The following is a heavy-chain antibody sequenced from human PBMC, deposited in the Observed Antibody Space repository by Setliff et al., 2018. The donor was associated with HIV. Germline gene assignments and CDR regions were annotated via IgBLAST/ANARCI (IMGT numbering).Heavy chain of an antibody. J-gene: IGHJ6*03. CDR3: ARGAYTGNYQGGFYYLDV. CDR2: LSHSGST. D-gene: IGHD1-26*01. CDR1: GGSFSGYY. Sequence: PSETLSLTCAVNGGSFSGYYLIWIRQSPGKGLEYIGKLSHSGSTNSSPSLKSRVTMSIDGSKPHFLLNLASVTAADTAVYYCARGAYTGNYQGGFYYLDVWGKGTTVTVSS. V-gene: IGHV4-34*01.